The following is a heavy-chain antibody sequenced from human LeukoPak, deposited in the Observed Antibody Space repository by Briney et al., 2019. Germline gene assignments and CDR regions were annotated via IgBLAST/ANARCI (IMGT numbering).Heavy chain of an antibody. V-gene: IGHV4-59*01. CDR3: ARVTYGDPPYFDY. CDR1: GGSISSYY. CDR2: IYYSGST. J-gene: IGHJ4*02. D-gene: IGHD4-17*01. Sequence: SETLSLTCTVSGGSISSYYWSWIRQPPGKGLEWIGYIYYSGSTNYNPSLKSRVTISVDTSKNQFSLKLSSVTAADTAVYYCARVTYGDPPYFDYWGQRTLVTVSS.